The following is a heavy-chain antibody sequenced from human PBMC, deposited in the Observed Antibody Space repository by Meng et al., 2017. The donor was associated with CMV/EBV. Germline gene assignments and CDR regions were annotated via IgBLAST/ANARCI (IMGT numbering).Heavy chain of an antibody. Sequence: GSLRLSYAVYGGSFSGYYWSWIRQPPGKGLEWIGEINHSGSTNYNPSLKSRVTISVDTSKNQFSLKLSSVTAADTAVYYCARVFPRRSDYYYYYYGMDVWGQGTTVTVSS. J-gene: IGHJ6*02. CDR2: INHSGST. CDR1: GGSFSGYY. CDR3: ARVFPRRSDYYYYYYGMDV. D-gene: IGHD3-3*01. V-gene: IGHV4-34*01.